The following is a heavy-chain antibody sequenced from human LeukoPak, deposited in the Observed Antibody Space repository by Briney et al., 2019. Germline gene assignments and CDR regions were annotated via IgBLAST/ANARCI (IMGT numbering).Heavy chain of an antibody. CDR2: ISSSGSTI. CDR3: AELGITMIGGV. CDR1: GFTFSSYE. Sequence: GGSLRLSCAASGFTFSSYEMNWVRQAPGKGLEWVSYISSSGSTIYYADSVKGRFTISRDNAKNSLYLQMNSLRAEDTAVYYCAELGITMIGGVWGKGTTVTVYS. V-gene: IGHV3-48*03. J-gene: IGHJ6*04. D-gene: IGHD3-10*02.